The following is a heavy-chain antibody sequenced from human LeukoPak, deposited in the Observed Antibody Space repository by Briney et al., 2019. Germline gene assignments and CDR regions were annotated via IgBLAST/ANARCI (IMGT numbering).Heavy chain of an antibody. CDR1: GYTFTSYG. CDR3: ARGGHQRGNYYYYMDV. D-gene: IGHD7-27*01. J-gene: IGHJ6*03. V-gene: IGHV1-18*01. CDR2: ISAYNGNT. Sequence: RASVKVSCKASGYTFTSYGISWVRQAPGQGLEWMGWISAYNGNTNYAQKLQGRVTMTTDTSTSTAYMELRSLRSDDTAVYYCARGGHQRGNYYYYMDVWGKGTTVTVSS.